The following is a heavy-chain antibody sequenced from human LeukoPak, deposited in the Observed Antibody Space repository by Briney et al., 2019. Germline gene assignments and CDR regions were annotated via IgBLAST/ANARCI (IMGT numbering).Heavy chain of an antibody. CDR3: ARLTSTVAAFFDI. J-gene: IGHJ3*02. V-gene: IGHV5-51*01. CDR2: IYPGDSET. D-gene: IGHD6-19*01. Sequence: GESLKISCKGSGYSFTTYWIGWVRQMPGKGLEWMGIIYPGDSETRYSPSFQGQVTISADKSISTAYLQWSSLKASDTAMYYCARLTSTVAAFFDIWGQGTMVTVSS. CDR1: GYSFTTYW.